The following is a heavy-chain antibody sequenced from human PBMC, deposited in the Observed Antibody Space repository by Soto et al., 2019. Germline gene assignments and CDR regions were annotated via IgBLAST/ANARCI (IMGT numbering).Heavy chain of an antibody. CDR1: GGSISSGDYY. D-gene: IGHD3-3*01. CDR3: ARGITIFGVVRSAYGNWFDP. Sequence: SETLSLTCTVSGGSISSGDYYWSWIRQPPGKGLEWIGYIYYSGSTYYNPSLKSRVTISVDTSKNQFSLKLSSVTAADTAVYYCARGITIFGVVRSAYGNWFDPWGQGTLVTVSS. CDR2: IYYSGST. J-gene: IGHJ5*02. V-gene: IGHV4-30-4*01.